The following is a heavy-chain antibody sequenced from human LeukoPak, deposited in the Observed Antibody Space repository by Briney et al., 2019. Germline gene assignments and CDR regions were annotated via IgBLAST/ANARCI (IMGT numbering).Heavy chain of an antibody. V-gene: IGHV1-69*04. D-gene: IGHD5-18*01. Sequence: GASVKVSCKASGGTFSSYAISWVRQAPGQGLEWMGRIIPILGIANYAQKFQGRVTITADKSTSTAYMELSSLRSEDTAVYYCAREGGYSYGPAPITPPYHYGMDVWGQGTTVTVSS. CDR1: GGTFSSYA. CDR2: IIPILGIA. CDR3: AREGGYSYGPAPITPPYHYGMDV. J-gene: IGHJ6*02.